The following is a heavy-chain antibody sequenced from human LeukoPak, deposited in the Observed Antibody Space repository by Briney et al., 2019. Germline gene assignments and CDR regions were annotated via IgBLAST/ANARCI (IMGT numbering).Heavy chain of an antibody. V-gene: IGHV3-23*01. CDR3: ARGARWAYYFDY. D-gene: IGHD4-23*01. CDR2: ISGSGGST. J-gene: IGHJ4*02. CDR1: GFTFSSYA. Sequence: GGSLRLSCAASGFTFSSYAMSWVRQAPGKGLEWVSAISGSGGSTYYADSVKGRFTISRDNANNSVFLQMNNLRAEDSAIYYCARGARWAYYFDYWGQGSPVTVSS.